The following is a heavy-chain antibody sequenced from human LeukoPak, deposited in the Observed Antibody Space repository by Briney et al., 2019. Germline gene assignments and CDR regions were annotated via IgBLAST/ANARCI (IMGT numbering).Heavy chain of an antibody. J-gene: IGHJ4*02. V-gene: IGHV3-7*01. CDR2: IKQDGSEK. CDR3: ARRGVGQIIVVDFDY. CDR1: GFTFSSYW. D-gene: IGHD2-2*01. Sequence: GGSLRLSCAASGFTFSSYWMSWVRQAPGKGLEWVANIKQDGSEKYYVDSVKGRFTISRDNAKNSLYLQMNSLRAEDTAVYYCARRGVGQIIVVDFDYWGQGTLVTVSS.